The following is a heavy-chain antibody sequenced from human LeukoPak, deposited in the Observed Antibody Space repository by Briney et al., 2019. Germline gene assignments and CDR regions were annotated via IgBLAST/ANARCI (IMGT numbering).Heavy chain of an antibody. CDR3: ARDQSGNLDY. Sequence: GGSLRLSCVASGFTLRNTWMAWVRQAPGKGLEWVANINQDASKKHYVDSVKGRFTISRDNAKNSLYLQMNSLRAEDTAVYYCARDQSGNLDYWGQGTLVTVSA. CDR1: GFTLRNTW. CDR2: INQDASKK. D-gene: IGHD1-26*01. J-gene: IGHJ4*02. V-gene: IGHV3-7*01.